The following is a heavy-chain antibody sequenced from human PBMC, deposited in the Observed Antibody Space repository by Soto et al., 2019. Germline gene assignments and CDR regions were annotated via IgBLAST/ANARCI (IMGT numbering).Heavy chain of an antibody. Sequence: QVQLVQSGVEVREPGASVKVSCKASGYTFTSHGISWVRQAPGQGLEWMGWIIVYNGNTYYAQKFQGRVTVSTDTSTSTAYMELRSLRSDDTAIYYCARDALYYDSSGYYLYFDYWGQGVLVTVSS. J-gene: IGHJ4*02. CDR1: GYTFTSHG. V-gene: IGHV1-18*01. D-gene: IGHD3-22*01. CDR2: IIVYNGNT. CDR3: ARDALYYDSSGYYLYFDY.